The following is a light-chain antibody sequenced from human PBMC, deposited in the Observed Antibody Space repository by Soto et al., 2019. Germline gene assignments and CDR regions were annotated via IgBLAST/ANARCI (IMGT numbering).Light chain of an antibody. CDR1: SSDVGGYNY. CDR2: EVS. J-gene: IGLJ2*01. Sequence: QSVLTQPPSASGSPGQSVTISCTGTSSDVGGYNYVSWYQQHPGKAPTLMIYEVSKRPSGVPDRFSGSKSDNTASLTVSGLQAEDEADYYCSSYAGSKGVFGGGTQLTVL. CDR3: SSYAGSKGV. V-gene: IGLV2-8*01.